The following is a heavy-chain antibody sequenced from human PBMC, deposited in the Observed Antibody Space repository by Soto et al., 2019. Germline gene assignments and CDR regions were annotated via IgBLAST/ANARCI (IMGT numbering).Heavy chain of an antibody. CDR2: IIPMFPTT. CDR1: GDTFGRNA. Sequence: EASVKVSCKASGDTFGRNALHWVRQAPGQGLEWIGGIIPMFPTTNYAQNFNGRLTIYADKSTGTAYMEMTSVRPEDTAVYYCARVIEADGRWGTHWFDPWCQGILVTVAS. V-gene: IGHV1-69*06. D-gene: IGHD6-13*01. J-gene: IGHJ5*02. CDR3: ARVIEADGRWGTHWFDP.